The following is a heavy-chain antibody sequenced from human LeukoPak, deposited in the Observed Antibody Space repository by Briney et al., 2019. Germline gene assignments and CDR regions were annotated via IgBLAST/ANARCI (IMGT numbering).Heavy chain of an antibody. V-gene: IGHV3-30*02. CDR1: GLTFSTYS. CDR2: IHYDGGNK. J-gene: IGHJ4*01. CDR3: AKDPPSPHPYNNYLFDY. D-gene: IGHD4-11*01. Sequence: GGSLRLSCTASGLTFSTYSMHWVRQAPCKGLEWVAYIHYDGGNKDYADSVKGRFTISRDNSKDTLYLQMNSLRGEGTAVYYCAKDPPSPHPYNNYLFDYWGQGTLVTVSS.